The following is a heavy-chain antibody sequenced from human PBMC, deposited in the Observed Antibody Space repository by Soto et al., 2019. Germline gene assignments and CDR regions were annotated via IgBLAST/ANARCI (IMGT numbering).Heavy chain of an antibody. CDR2: IIPILGIA. J-gene: IGHJ4*02. D-gene: IGHD3-10*01. CDR3: ARDISYYGSGSYYKGGPGY. V-gene: IGHV1-69*04. Sequence: SVKVSCKASGGTFSSYTISWVRQAPGQGLEWMGRIIPILGIANYAQKFQGRVTITADKSTSTAYMELSSLRSEDTAVYYCARDISYYGSGSYYKGGPGYWGQGTLVTVSS. CDR1: GGTFSSYT.